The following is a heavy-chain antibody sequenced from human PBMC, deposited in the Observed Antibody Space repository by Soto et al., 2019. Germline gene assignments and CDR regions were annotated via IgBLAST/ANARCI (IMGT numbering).Heavy chain of an antibody. Sequence: QLQLQESGPGLVKPSETLSLTCTVSGGSISSSSFYWGWIRQPPGKGLEWIGSIYYSGSTYYKSSLESRVTISVDTSNNQFSLMLTSVTAADTAVYYCARQSYYDTSGLLGWFAPWGQGTLVTVSS. CDR1: GGSISSSSFY. J-gene: IGHJ5*02. CDR2: IYYSGST. V-gene: IGHV4-39*01. D-gene: IGHD3-22*01. CDR3: ARQSYYDTSGLLGWFAP.